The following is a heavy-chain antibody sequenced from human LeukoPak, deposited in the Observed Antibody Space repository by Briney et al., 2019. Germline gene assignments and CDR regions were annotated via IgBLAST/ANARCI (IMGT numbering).Heavy chain of an antibody. Sequence: PSETLSLTCAVYGGSFSGYYWSWIRQPPGKGLEWIGEINHSGSTNYNPSLKSRVTISVDTSKNQFSLKLSSVTAAETAVYYCARAAVGSSGWPFDYWGQGTLVTVSS. V-gene: IGHV4-34*01. CDR1: GGSFSGYY. D-gene: IGHD6-19*01. CDR2: INHSGST. CDR3: ARAAVGSSGWPFDY. J-gene: IGHJ4*02.